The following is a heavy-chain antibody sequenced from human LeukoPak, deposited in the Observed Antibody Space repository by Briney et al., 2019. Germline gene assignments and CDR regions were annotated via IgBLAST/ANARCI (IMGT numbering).Heavy chain of an antibody. D-gene: IGHD3-16*01. CDR1: GGSISSYY. Sequence: PSETLSLTCTVSGGSISSYYWSWIRQPPGKGLEWIGYIYYSGSTNYNPSLKSRVTISVDTSKNQFSLKLSSVTAADTAVYYCASKLRSWFDPWGQGTLVTVSS. CDR3: ASKLRSWFDP. CDR2: IYYSGST. J-gene: IGHJ5*02. V-gene: IGHV4-59*08.